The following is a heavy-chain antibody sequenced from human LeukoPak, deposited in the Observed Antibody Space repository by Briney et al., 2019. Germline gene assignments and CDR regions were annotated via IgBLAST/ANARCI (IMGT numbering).Heavy chain of an antibody. CDR3: AMFYIAVAGQHDY. CDR1: GFTFNTYA. CDR2: ISGSGDST. V-gene: IGHV3-23*01. Sequence: GALRLSCVASGFTFNTYAMNWVRKAPGKGLEWVSGISGSGDSTYYADSVKGRFTISRDNSKNTLYLQMNSLRAEDTAIYYCAMFYIAVAGQHDYWGQGTLVTVSS. J-gene: IGHJ4*02. D-gene: IGHD6-19*01.